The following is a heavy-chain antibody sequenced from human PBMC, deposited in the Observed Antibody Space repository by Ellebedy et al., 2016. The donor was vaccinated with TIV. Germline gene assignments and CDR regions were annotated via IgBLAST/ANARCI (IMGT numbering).Heavy chain of an antibody. D-gene: IGHD3-10*01. Sequence: AASVKVSCKASGGIFRTNAISWVRQAPGQGLEWMGGIIVIFCTANYAQKFQGRVTMTADESTSTAYMELSSLGSDGTAVYYCARSGGNHLQAYFDFWGPGTLITVSS. CDR1: GGIFRTNA. V-gene: IGHV1-69*13. J-gene: IGHJ4*02. CDR3: ARSGGNHLQAYFDF. CDR2: IIVIFCTA.